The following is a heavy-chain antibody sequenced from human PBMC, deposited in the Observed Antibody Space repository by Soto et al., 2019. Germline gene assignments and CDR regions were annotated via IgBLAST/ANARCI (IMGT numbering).Heavy chain of an antibody. CDR2: IHYSGST. CDR3: ARAGRGSGRSRILFDP. Sequence: SETLSLTCTVSGGSISSGGYYWSWIRQHPGKGLEWIGYIHYSGSTYYNPSLKSRVTISVDTSKNQYSLKLSSVTAADTAVYYXARAGRGSGRSRILFDPWGQGTLVTVSS. CDR1: GGSISSGGYY. D-gene: IGHD2-15*01. V-gene: IGHV4-31*03. J-gene: IGHJ5*02.